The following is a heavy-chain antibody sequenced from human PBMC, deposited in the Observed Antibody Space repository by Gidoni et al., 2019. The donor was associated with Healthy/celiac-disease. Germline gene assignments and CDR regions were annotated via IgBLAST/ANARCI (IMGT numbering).Heavy chain of an antibody. CDR1: GGSISSYY. V-gene: IGHV4-59*01. CDR2: IYYSGST. Sequence: QVRLPESCPGLVMPSATLSLTCTVYGGSISSYYWSCIRQPPGNGLEWIVYIYYSGSTTYNPSLKSRVTISLDTSKNQFSLQLSSVTAADTAVYYCARGGGPDWFDPWGQGTLVTVSS. D-gene: IGHD3-10*01. J-gene: IGHJ5*02. CDR3: ARGGGPDWFDP.